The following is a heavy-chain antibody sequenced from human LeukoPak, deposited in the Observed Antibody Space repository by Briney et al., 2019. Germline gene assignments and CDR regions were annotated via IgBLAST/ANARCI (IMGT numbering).Heavy chain of an antibody. Sequence: GGSLRLSCAASGFTFSDYYMSWIRQAPGKGLVWVSRINTDGSSTSYADSVKGRFTISRDNAKNTLYLQMNSLRAEDTAVYYCARDYGVFGVELDAFDIWGQGTMVTVSS. V-gene: IGHV3-74*01. D-gene: IGHD3-3*01. CDR1: GFTFSDYY. CDR3: ARDYGVFGVELDAFDI. CDR2: INTDGSST. J-gene: IGHJ3*02.